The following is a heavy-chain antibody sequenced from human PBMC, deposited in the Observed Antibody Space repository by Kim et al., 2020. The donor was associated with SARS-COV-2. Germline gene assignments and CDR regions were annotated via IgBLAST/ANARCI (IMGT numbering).Heavy chain of an antibody. CDR1: GYTFTSYY. V-gene: IGHV1-46*01. CDR3: ARDKFEFGELSGGMDV. CDR2: INPSGGST. Sequence: ASVKVSCKASGYTFTSYYMHWVRQAPGQGLEWMGIINPSGGSTSYAQKFQGRVTMTRDTSTSTVYMELSSLRSEDTAVYYCARDKFEFGELSGGMDVWGQGTTVTVSS. D-gene: IGHD3-10*01. J-gene: IGHJ6*02.